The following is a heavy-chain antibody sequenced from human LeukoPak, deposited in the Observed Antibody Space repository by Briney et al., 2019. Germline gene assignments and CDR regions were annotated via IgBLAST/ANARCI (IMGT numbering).Heavy chain of an antibody. Sequence: SETLSLTCAVYGGSFSGYYWSWIRQPPGKGLEWIGEINHSGSTNYNPSLKSRVTISVDTSKNQFFLKLSSVTAADTAVYYCARLGYCSSTSCRRTDFDYWGQGTLVTVSS. J-gene: IGHJ4*02. CDR2: INHSGST. CDR3: ARLGYCSSTSCRRTDFDY. V-gene: IGHV4-34*01. CDR1: GGSFSGYY. D-gene: IGHD2-2*01.